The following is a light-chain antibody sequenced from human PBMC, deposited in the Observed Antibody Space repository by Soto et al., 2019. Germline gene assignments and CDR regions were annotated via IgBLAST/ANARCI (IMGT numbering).Light chain of an antibody. Sequence: DIQMTQSPSSVSASVGDRVTITCRASQPVSSWLAWYQQKPGEAPKLLIYAISSLQTGVPSRFSGSGSGTDFTLTISSLQPEDFVSYYCQEANSFTFGGGTKVEIK. CDR3: QEANSFT. CDR2: AIS. J-gene: IGKJ4*01. V-gene: IGKV1-12*02. CDR1: QPVSSW.